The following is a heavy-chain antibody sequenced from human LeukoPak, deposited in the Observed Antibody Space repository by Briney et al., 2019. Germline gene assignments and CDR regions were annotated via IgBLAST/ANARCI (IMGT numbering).Heavy chain of an antibody. Sequence: GGSLRLSCAASGFTFSSYGMNWVRQAPGKGLEWVANINHAGSEKYYVDSVKGRFTISGDNAKNSLYQQMNSLRAEDTAVYYCARESNGWYTHFDYWGQGTLVTVSS. CDR3: ARESNGWYTHFDY. J-gene: IGHJ4*02. D-gene: IGHD6-19*01. V-gene: IGHV3-7*05. CDR1: GFTFSSYG. CDR2: INHAGSEK.